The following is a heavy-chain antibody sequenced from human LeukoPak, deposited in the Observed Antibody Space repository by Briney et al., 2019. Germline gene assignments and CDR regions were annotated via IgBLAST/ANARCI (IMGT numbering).Heavy chain of an antibody. J-gene: IGHJ4*02. Sequence: SETLSLTCTISAGSISSYYWTWIRQPAGKGLEWIGHIYSTGSASYNPSLNSRGTMSLDTSKNQFSLKLTSVTAADTAVYYCARAIYGDFYFDYWGQGTLATVPS. CDR2: IYSTGSA. CDR3: ARAIYGDFYFDY. CDR1: AGSISSYY. V-gene: IGHV4-4*07. D-gene: IGHD4-17*01.